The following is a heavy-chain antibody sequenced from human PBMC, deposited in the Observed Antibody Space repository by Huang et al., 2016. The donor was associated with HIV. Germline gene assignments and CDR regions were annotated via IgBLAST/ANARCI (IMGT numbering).Heavy chain of an antibody. V-gene: IGHV1-24*01. CDR2: LDPEIGET. CDR3: ATGFDVFFDF. D-gene: IGHD3-9*01. CDR1: EYTLTELS. Sequence: QVQLVQSRAEVKKPGASVKVSCKVSEYTLTELSIHWVRQPPGKGLEWMGSLDPEIGETIYAQKLQGRVTMTEDTSTETAFMELSGLRPEDTAVYYCATGFDVFFDFWGQGTLVTVSS. J-gene: IGHJ4*02.